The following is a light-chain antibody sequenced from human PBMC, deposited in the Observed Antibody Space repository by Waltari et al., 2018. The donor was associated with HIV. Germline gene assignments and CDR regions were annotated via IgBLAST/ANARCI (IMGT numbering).Light chain of an antibody. V-gene: IGKV1-33*01. CDR2: DAS. CDR3: QQHDDLPLT. Sequence: DIQMTQSPSSLSASVGDRVTITCQASEDINNSLNWYQQKPGKAPKVLIYDASNVETGVPTRFSGSGSGTDFTFTISSLQPEDIATYYCQQHDDLPLTFGGGTKVEIK. J-gene: IGKJ4*01. CDR1: EDINNS.